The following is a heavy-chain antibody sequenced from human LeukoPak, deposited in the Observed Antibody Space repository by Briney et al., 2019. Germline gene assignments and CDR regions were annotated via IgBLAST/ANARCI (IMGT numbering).Heavy chain of an antibody. V-gene: IGHV1-24*01. D-gene: IGHD3-22*01. CDR2: FDPEEGET. CDR1: GYTLTELS. CDR3: ATGSGHDSTGYYYRYYYYFMDV. Sequence: ASVKVSCKVSGYTLTELSMHWVREAPGKGREWRGGFDPEEGETIYAQKFQGRVTMTEDTSTDTAYMELSSLRSEDTAVYYCATGSGHDSTGYYYRYYYYFMDVWGKGTTVTVSS. J-gene: IGHJ6*03.